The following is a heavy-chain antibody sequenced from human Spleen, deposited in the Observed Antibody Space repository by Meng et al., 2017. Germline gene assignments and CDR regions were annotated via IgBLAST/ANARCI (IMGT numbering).Heavy chain of an antibody. CDR1: GFTFSSFT. CDR3: ARDQNYYDSSGYYYAFYYFDY. Sequence: GESLKISCAASGFTFSSFTMNWVRQAPGKGPEWVSSIKSTSDRIYYANSLKGRFTISRDNAKKSLYLQMNSLRAEDTAVYYCARDQNYYDSSGYYYAFYYFDYWGQGTLVTVSS. CDR2: IKSTSDRI. J-gene: IGHJ4*02. D-gene: IGHD3-22*01. V-gene: IGHV3-21*01.